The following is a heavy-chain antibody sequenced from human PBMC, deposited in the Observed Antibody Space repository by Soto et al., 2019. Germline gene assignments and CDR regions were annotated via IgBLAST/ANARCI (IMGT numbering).Heavy chain of an antibody. CDR1: GDSISRAGYS. D-gene: IGHD1-26*01. J-gene: IGHJ4*02. V-gene: IGHV4-30-2*06. CDR3: ARENRVGTYYFDY. CDR2: IFHTGST. Sequence: SETLSLTCAVSGDSISRAGYSWTWIRQSPGNGLEWIGYIFHTGSTYYNPSLKSRVTISIDRSENQFSLKLNSVTAADTAVYYCARENRVGTYYFDYWGRGTLGTAYS.